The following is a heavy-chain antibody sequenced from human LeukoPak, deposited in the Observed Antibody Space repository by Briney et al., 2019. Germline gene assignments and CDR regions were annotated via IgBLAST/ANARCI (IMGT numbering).Heavy chain of an antibody. Sequence: GSLRLSCSASGFTFSSSGMTWVRQAPGKGLEWVSGIGGSGDGTSYADSVRGRFTISRDNSKNMLHLQMNSLRVEDTAVYYCAKDWGVWGQGTTVTVS. CDR2: IGGSGDGT. CDR3: AKDWGV. CDR1: GFTFSSSG. V-gene: IGHV3-23*01. D-gene: IGHD3-16*01. J-gene: IGHJ6*02.